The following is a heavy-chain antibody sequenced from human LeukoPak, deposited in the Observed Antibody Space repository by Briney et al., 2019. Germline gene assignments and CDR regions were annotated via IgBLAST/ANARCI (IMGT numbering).Heavy chain of an antibody. Sequence: SVKVSCKASGGTFSSYAISWVRQAPGQGLEWMGGIIPIFGTANYAQKFQGRVTITTDESTSTAYMELSSLRSEDTAVYYCARPLLEYSSSAGAFDIWGQGTMVTVSS. V-gene: IGHV1-69*05. D-gene: IGHD6-6*01. CDR1: GGTFSSYA. CDR2: IIPIFGTA. CDR3: ARPLLEYSSSAGAFDI. J-gene: IGHJ3*02.